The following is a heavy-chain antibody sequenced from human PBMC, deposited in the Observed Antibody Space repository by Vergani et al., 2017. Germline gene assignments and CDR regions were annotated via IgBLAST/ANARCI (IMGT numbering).Heavy chain of an antibody. CDR3: ASPRGGGGLRLYFQH. Sequence: QVQLQESGPGLVKPSQTLSLSCTVSGGSVRTSIGYYWTWIRQPAGKTLEWIGEIFSSGTTNYNPSFKNRVTMSVDTSKNQFSLKLSSVTAADTAVYYCASPRGGGGLRLYFQHWGQGTLVTVSS. CDR2: IFSSGTT. V-gene: IGHV4-61*02. J-gene: IGHJ1*01. D-gene: IGHD2-15*01. CDR1: GGSVRTSIGYY.